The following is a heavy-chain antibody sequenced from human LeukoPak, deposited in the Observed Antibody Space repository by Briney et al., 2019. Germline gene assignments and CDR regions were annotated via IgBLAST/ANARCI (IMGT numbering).Heavy chain of an antibody. CDR2: IYYSGST. CDR1: GGFISGSSSYY. D-gene: IGHD6-6*01. V-gene: IGHV4-39*01. J-gene: IGHJ4*02. Sequence: SETLSLTCTVSGGFISGSSSYYWGWIRQPPGKGLEWIGSIYYSGSTYYNPSLKSRVTISVDTSKNQFSLKLSSVTAADTAVYYCARHAAARPYYWGQGTLVTVSS. CDR3: ARHAAARPYY.